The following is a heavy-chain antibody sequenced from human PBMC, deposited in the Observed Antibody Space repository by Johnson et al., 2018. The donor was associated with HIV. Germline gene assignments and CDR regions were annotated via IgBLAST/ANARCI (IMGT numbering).Heavy chain of an antibody. CDR2: IYSGGST. D-gene: IGHD6-25*01. CDR1: GFTVSSNY. V-gene: IGHV3-66*01. J-gene: IGHJ3*02. CDR3: AKEAADDALDI. Sequence: MQLVESGGGLVQPGGSLRLSCAASGFTVSSNYMSWVRQAPGKGLEWVSVIYSGGSTYYADSVKGRFTISRDNSKNTLYLQMNSLRAEDTAVYYCAKEAADDALDIWGQGTMVTVSS.